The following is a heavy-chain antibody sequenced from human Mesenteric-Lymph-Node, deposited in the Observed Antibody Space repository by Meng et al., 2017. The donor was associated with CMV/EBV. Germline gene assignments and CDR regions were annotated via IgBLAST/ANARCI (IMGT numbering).Heavy chain of an antibody. CDR3: AKVIEYYDVLAGYALTYYFDY. J-gene: IGHJ4*02. CDR1: EFTFSDYA. D-gene: IGHD3-9*01. Sequence: GESLKISCAASEFTFSDYALHWVRQAPGKGLEWVAVISYDGNNKYYADSVKGRFTISRDNSKNTLSLQMNSLRAEDTAVYFCAKVIEYYDVLAGYALTYYFDYWGQGTLVTVSS. V-gene: IGHV3-30*04. CDR2: ISYDGNNK.